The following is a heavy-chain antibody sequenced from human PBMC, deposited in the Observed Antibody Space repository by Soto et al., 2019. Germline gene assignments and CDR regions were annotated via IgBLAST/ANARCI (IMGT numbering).Heavy chain of an antibody. CDR2: INAGNVNT. J-gene: IGHJ4*02. Sequence: ASVKVSCKASGYTFTSYAMHWVRQAPGQRLEWMGWINAGNVNTKYSQKFQGRVTITRDTSASTAYMELSSLRSEDTAVYYCARGHIVVVIAIRGHFDYWGQGTLVTVS. V-gene: IGHV1-3*01. CDR1: GYTFTSYA. CDR3: ARGHIVVVIAIRGHFDY. D-gene: IGHD2-21*01.